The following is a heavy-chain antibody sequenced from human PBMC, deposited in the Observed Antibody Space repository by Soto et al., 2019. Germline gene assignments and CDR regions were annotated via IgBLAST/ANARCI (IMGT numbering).Heavy chain of an antibody. CDR2: ITYDGSFQ. V-gene: IGHV3-30*18. CDR1: GFNFDNYG. Sequence: VGSLRLSCQASGFNFDNYGMHWVRQAPGKGLEWVAVITYDGSFQYYADSVKGRFTISRDNSKNTLSLHLNTLKPEDTAVYHCAKDRVGGTFYTPLAFWGQGTLVTVSS. J-gene: IGHJ4*02. D-gene: IGHD1-7*01. CDR3: AKDRVGGTFYTPLAF.